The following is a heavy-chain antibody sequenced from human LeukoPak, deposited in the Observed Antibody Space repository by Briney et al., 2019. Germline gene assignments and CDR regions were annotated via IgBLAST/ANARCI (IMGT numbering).Heavy chain of an antibody. J-gene: IGHJ4*02. Sequence: SETLSLTCAVYGGSFSGYYWSWIRQPPGKGLEWIGEINHSGSTNYNPSLKSRVTISVDTSKNQFSLKLSSVTAADTAVYYCARGSTGVGAQTNPAHDYWGQGTLVTVSS. D-gene: IGHD1-26*01. CDR3: ARGSTGVGAQTNPAHDY. CDR1: GGSFSGYY. CDR2: INHSGST. V-gene: IGHV4-34*01.